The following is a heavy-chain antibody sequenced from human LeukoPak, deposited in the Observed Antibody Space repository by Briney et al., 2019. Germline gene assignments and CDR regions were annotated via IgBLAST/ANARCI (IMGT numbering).Heavy chain of an antibody. Sequence: GGSLRLSCAASGFTFSDYYMSWIRQAPGKGLEWVSYISSSGSTIYYADSVKGRFTISRDNAKNSLYLQMNSLRAEDTAVYYCARAGPSVLRYFDWSPTNNWFDPWGQGTLVTVSS. V-gene: IGHV3-11*04. CDR1: GFTFSDYY. J-gene: IGHJ5*02. CDR2: ISSSGSTI. D-gene: IGHD3-9*01. CDR3: ARAGPSVLRYFDWSPTNNWFDP.